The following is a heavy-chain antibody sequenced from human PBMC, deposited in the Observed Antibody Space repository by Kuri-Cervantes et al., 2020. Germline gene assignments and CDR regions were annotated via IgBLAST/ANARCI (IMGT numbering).Heavy chain of an antibody. CDR2: ISYDGSNK. CDR3: AKGARGSGRSQLVERYDY. Sequence: GESLKISCAASGFIFSSYAMHWVRQAPGKGLEWVAVISYDGSNKYYADSVKGRFTISRDNSKNTLYLQMNSLRAEDTAVYYCAKGARGSGRSQLVERYDYWGQGTLVTSPQ. V-gene: IGHV3-30*07. D-gene: IGHD6-13*01. CDR1: GFIFSSYA. J-gene: IGHJ4*02.